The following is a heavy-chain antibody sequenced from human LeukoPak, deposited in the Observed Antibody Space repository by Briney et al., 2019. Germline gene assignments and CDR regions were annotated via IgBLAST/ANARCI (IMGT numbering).Heavy chain of an antibody. J-gene: IGHJ4*02. CDR3: ATDKYGGPAH. D-gene: IGHD5-12*01. CDR1: GFPFSSYN. V-gene: IGHV3-48*02. Sequence: GGSLRLSCAASGFPFSSYNMNWVRQGPGKGLEWLSYISPTSHTLYADSVKGRFTISRDNAKNSLYLQMNSLKDEDTAVYYCATDKYGGPAHWGQGTLVTVSS. CDR2: ISPTSHTL.